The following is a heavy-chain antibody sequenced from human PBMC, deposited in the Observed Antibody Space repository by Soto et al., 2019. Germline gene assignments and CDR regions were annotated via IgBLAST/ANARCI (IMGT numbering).Heavy chain of an antibody. CDR2: ISSSSSYI. Sequence: PGGSLRLSCAASGFTFSSYSMNWVRQAPGKGLEWVSSISSSSSYIYYADSVKGRFTISGDNAKNSLYLQMNSLRAEDTAVYYCARSNSDDSSGYYDPFDYWGQGTLVTVSS. CDR3: ARSNSDDSSGYYDPFDY. J-gene: IGHJ4*02. CDR1: GFTFSSYS. D-gene: IGHD3-22*01. V-gene: IGHV3-21*01.